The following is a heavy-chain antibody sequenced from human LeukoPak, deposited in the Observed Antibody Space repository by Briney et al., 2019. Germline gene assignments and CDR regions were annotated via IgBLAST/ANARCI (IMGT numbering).Heavy chain of an antibody. J-gene: IGHJ4*02. Sequence: GGSLRLSCAASGFTFSSYEMNWVRQAPGKGLEWVSYIGGSGGPIYYADSVKGRFTISRDNTKNSLYLQMNSLRAEDTAVYYCARDTSAKPRGFFDYWGQGTLVTVSS. CDR2: IGGSGGPI. CDR1: GFTFSSYE. D-gene: IGHD1-26*01. V-gene: IGHV3-48*03. CDR3: ARDTSAKPRGFFDY.